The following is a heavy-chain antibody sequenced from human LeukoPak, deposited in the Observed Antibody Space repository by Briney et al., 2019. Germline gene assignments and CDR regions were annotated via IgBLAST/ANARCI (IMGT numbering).Heavy chain of an antibody. V-gene: IGHV4-34*01. CDR2: INHSGST. CDR3: ATKNDGWFGVNNWFDP. Sequence: SETLSFTCAVYGGSFSGYYWSWIRQPPGKGLEWIGEINHSGSTNYNPSLKSRVTISVDTSKNQFSLKLSSVAAADTAVYYCATKNDGWFGVNNWFDPWGQGTLVTVSS. D-gene: IGHD3-10*01. J-gene: IGHJ5*02. CDR1: GGSFSGYY.